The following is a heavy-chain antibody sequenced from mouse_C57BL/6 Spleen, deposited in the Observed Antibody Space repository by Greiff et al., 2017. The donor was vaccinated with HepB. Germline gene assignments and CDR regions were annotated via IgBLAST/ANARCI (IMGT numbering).Heavy chain of an antibody. CDR1: GYTFTSYW. J-gene: IGHJ3*01. Sequence: QVQLHQPGAELVRPGSSVKLSCKASGYTFTSYWMHWVKQRPIQGLEWIGNIDPSDSETHYNQKFKDKATLTVDKSSSTAYMQLSSLTSEDSAVYYCARGGSMVTTKEWFAYWGQGTLVTVSA. CDR3: ARGGSMVTTKEWFAY. D-gene: IGHD2-2*01. CDR2: IDPSDSET. V-gene: IGHV1-52*01.